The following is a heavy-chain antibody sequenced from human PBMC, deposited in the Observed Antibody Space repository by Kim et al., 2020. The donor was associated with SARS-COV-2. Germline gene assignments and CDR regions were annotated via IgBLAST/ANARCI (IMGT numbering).Heavy chain of an antibody. CDR3: ARDLIAAAGTAGGY. J-gene: IGHJ4*02. V-gene: IGHV1-46*01. Sequence: QKCQGRVTMTRDTSTSTVYMELSSLRSEDTAVYYCARDLIAAAGTAGGYWGQGTLVTVSS. D-gene: IGHD6-13*01.